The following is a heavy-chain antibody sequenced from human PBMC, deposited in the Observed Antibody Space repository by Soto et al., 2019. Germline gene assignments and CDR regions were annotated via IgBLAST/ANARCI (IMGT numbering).Heavy chain of an antibody. V-gene: IGHV3-23*01. Sequence: GGSLRLSXAASGFAFSTFAMTWVRQAPGKGLEWVAAISVSGNNAYYADSVKGRFTISRDSSQNSVFLQMSSLRADDTAVYYCARDQLRPGILYSLGVLLPEYGLWGQGTLVTVSS. D-gene: IGHD3-22*01. CDR1: GFAFSTFA. CDR2: ISVSGNNA. CDR3: ARDQLRPGILYSLGVLLPEYGL. J-gene: IGHJ4*02.